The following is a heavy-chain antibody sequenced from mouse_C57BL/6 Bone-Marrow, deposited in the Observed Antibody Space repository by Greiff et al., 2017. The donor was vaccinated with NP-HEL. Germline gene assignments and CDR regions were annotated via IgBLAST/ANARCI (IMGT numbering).Heavy chain of an antibody. CDR1: GYTFTSYG. CDR3: ARLNYYGSSLDY. Sequence: QVQLKESGAELARPGASVKLSCKASGYTFTSYGISWVKQRTGQGLEWIGEIYPRSGNTYYNEKFKGKATLTADKSSSTAYMELRSLTSEDSAVYFCARLNYYGSSLDYWGQGTTLTVSS. CDR2: IYPRSGNT. D-gene: IGHD1-1*01. V-gene: IGHV1-81*01. J-gene: IGHJ2*01.